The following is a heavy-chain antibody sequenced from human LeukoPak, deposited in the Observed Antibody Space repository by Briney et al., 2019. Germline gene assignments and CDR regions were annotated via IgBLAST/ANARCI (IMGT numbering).Heavy chain of an antibody. V-gene: IGHV6-1*01. J-gene: IGHJ6*03. D-gene: IGHD3-3*01. CDR2: TYYRSKWYN. Sequence: SQTLSLTCAISGDRVSNNNAAWNWIRQSPSRGLEWLGRTYYRSKWYNDYAVSVKSRITINPDTSKDQFSLQLNSVTPEDTAVYYCARAYDFWSGYYPDYSYYYIDVWGKGTTVTVSS. CDR1: GDRVSNNNAA. CDR3: ARAYDFWSGYYPDYSYYYIDV.